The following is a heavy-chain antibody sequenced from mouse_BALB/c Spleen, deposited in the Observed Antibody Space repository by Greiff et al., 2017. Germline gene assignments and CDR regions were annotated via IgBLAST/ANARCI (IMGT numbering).Heavy chain of an antibody. CDR1: GFTFSDYY. J-gene: IGHJ4*01. CDR3: ARELFYYAMDD. Sequence: EVNVVESGGGLVKPGGSLKLSCAASGFTFSDYYMYWVRQTPEKRLEWVATISDGGSYTYYPDSVKGRFTISRDNAKNNLYLQMSSLKSEDTAMYYCARELFYYAMDDWGQGTSVTVSS. V-gene: IGHV5-4*02. CDR2: ISDGGSYT.